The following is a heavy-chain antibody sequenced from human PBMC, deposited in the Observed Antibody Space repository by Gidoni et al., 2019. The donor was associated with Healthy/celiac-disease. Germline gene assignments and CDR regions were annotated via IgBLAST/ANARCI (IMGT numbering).Heavy chain of an antibody. Sequence: EVQLVESGGGLVQPGGSLRPSCAASVFTYSSYWMHWVRQARGKGLGWVSRINSDGGSTSYADSVKGRFTISRDNAKNTLYLQMNSLRSEYTAVYYCATSSSSGWYYFDYWGQGTLVTVSS. CDR1: VFTYSSYW. CDR3: ATSSSSGWYYFDY. V-gene: IGHV3-74*01. J-gene: IGHJ4*02. D-gene: IGHD6-19*01. CDR2: INSDGGST.